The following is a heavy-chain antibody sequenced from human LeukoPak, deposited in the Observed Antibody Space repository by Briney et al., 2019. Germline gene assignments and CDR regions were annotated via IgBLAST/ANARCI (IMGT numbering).Heavy chain of an antibody. CDR1: GFTFSSYG. CDR3: AKDSSTYYYGSGSYGDC. D-gene: IGHD3-10*01. V-gene: IGHV3-30*02. Sequence: GGSLRLSCAASGFTFSSYGMHWVRQAPGKGLEWVAFIRYDGSNKYYADSVKGRFTISRGNSKNTLYLQMNSLRAEGTAVYYCAKDSSTYYYGSGSYGDCWGQGTLVTVSS. CDR2: IRYDGSNK. J-gene: IGHJ4*02.